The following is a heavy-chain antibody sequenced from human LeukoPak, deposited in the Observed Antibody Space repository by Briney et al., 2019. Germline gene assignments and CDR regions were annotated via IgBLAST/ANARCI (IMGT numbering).Heavy chain of an antibody. CDR3: ARGGWNKFDY. Sequence: SETLSLTCTVSGGSISSYYWSWIRQSPGKGLEWIGYIYYDGSTNYNPSLRGRVTISVDTPKNQFSLKLSSVTAADAAVYYCARGGWNKFDYWGQGTLVTVSS. D-gene: IGHD3-22*01. V-gene: IGHV4-59*01. J-gene: IGHJ4*02. CDR2: IYYDGST. CDR1: GGSISSYY.